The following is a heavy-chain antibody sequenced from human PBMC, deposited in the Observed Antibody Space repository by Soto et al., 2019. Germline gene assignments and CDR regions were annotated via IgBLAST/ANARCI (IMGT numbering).Heavy chain of an antibody. Sequence: EVPLLESGGGLVQPGGSLRLSCAASGFTFSSYAMSWVRQAPGKGLEWVSAISGSGGSTYYADSVKGRFTISRDNSKNTVYLQMNSLMAEDTAVYDCAALLISTVIHWYFDLWGRGTLVTVSS. V-gene: IGHV3-23*01. J-gene: IGHJ2*01. CDR1: GFTFSSYA. CDR2: ISGSGGST. D-gene: IGHD4-17*01. CDR3: AALLISTVIHWYFDL.